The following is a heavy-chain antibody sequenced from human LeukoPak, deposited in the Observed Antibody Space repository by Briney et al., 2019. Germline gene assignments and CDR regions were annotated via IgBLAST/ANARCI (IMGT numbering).Heavy chain of an antibody. D-gene: IGHD1-26*01. CDR1: GYSISSGYY. CDR3: ARGELKWELLWFDP. J-gene: IGHJ5*02. Sequence: PSETLSLTCTVSGYSISSGYYWGWIRQPPGKGLEWIGSIYHSGSTYYNPSLKSRVTISVDTSKNQFSLKLSSVTAADTAVYYCARGELKWELLWFDPWGQGTLVTVSS. CDR2: IYHSGST. V-gene: IGHV4-38-2*02.